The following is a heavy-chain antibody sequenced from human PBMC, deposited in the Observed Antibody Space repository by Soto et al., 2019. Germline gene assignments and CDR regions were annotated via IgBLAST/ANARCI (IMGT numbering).Heavy chain of an antibody. Sequence: QVQLVESGGGVVQPGRSLRLSCAASGFTFSSYDMHWVRQAPGKGLEWVAVISYDGSKKYYADSVKGRFTISRDNSKNTLYLQRHRLRAEDTAVYYCARDIQRWPYRPFELGGRGTLVTVAS. V-gene: IGHV3-30-3*01. J-gene: IGHJ2*01. D-gene: IGHD2-21*01. CDR3: ARDIQRWPYRPFEL. CDR2: ISYDGSKK. CDR1: GFTFSSYD.